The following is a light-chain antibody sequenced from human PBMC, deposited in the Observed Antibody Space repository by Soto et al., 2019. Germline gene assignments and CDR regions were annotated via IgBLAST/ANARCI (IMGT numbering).Light chain of an antibody. Sequence: DIVMTQSPLTLSVSPGESATLSCSASERVSTNLAWYQQTPGQAPRLLIYSASRRPTDIPVRFSGSGSGAEFTLTISSLQSEDFAIYYCQQYNNLPPTFGQGTRWISN. V-gene: IGKV3-15*01. CDR2: SAS. J-gene: IGKJ1*01. CDR1: ERVSTN. CDR3: QQYNNLPPT.